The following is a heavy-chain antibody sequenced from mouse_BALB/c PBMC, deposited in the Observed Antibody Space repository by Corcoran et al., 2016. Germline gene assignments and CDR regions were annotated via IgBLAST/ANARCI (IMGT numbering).Heavy chain of an antibody. CDR3: ATLLRPFDY. CDR1: GYSITSGYY. D-gene: IGHD1-2*01. V-gene: IGHV3-6*02. CDR2: ISYDGNN. J-gene: IGHJ2*01. Sequence: DVQLQESGPGLVKPSQSLSLTCSVTGYSITSGYYWNWIRQFSGNKLEWMGYISYDGNNNYNPSLKNRISITRDTSMNQFFLKLNSVTTEDTATYYCATLLRPFDYWGQGTTLTVSS.